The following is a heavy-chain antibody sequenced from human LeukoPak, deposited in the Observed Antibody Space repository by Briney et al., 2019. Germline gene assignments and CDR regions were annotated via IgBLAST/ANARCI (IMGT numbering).Heavy chain of an antibody. CDR2: INADNGNT. Sequence: GASVKVSCKASGYTFTTYAMHWVRQAPGQRLEWMGWINADNGNTKYSQKFQGRVTITRDTSATTAYMELSSLTSEDTAVYYCARSPLAALDWLDPWGQGTLVTVSS. CDR1: GYTFTTYA. J-gene: IGHJ5*02. CDR3: ARSPLAALDWLDP. D-gene: IGHD6-19*01. V-gene: IGHV1-3*01.